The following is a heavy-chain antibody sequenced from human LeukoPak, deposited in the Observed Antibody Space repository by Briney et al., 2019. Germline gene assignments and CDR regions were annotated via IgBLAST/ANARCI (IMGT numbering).Heavy chain of an antibody. D-gene: IGHD1-26*01. CDR1: VGTFSSYA. Sequence: SVKVSCKASVGTFSSYAISWVRQAPGQGLEWMGRIIPIIGIANYAQKFQGRVTITADKSTSTAYMELSSLRSEDTAVYYCAREEGGGSYYAYYIDYWGQGTLVTVSS. J-gene: IGHJ4*02. V-gene: IGHV1-69*04. CDR2: IIPIIGIA. CDR3: AREEGGGSYYAYYIDY.